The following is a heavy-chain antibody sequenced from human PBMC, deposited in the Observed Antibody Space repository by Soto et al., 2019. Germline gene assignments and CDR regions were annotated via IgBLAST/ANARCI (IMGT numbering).Heavy chain of an antibody. CDR3: ARHGYGHYYYYGMDV. CDR2: IYYSGST. J-gene: IGHJ6*02. CDR1: GGSISSSSYY. Sequence: PSETLSLTCTVSGGSISSSSYYWGWIRQPPGKGLEWIGSIYYSGSTYYNPSLKSRVTISVDTSKNQFSLKLSPVTAADTAVYYCARHGYGHYYYYGMDVWGQGTTVTVSS. D-gene: IGHD3-10*01. V-gene: IGHV4-39*01.